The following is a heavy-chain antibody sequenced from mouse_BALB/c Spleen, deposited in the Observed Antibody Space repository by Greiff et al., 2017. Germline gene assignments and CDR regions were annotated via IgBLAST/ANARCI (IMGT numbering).Heavy chain of an antibody. V-gene: IGHV14-3*02. J-gene: IGHJ4*01. D-gene: IGHD1-1*01. CDR2: IDPANGNT. Sequence: VQLQQSGAELVKPGASVKLSCTASGFNIKDTYMHWVKQRPEQGLEWIGRIDPANGNTKYDPKFQGKATITADTSSNTAYLQLSSLTSEDTAVYYGARGYARSRGYAMDYWGQGTTVTVSS. CDR3: ARGYARSRGYAMDY. CDR1: GFNIKDTY.